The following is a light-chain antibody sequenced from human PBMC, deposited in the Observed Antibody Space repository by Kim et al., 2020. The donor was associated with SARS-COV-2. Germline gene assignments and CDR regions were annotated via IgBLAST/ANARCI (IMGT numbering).Light chain of an antibody. J-gene: IGLJ7*01. CDR1: SANIGAGYD. CDR2: VNT. CDR3: QSYDSGLSASV. V-gene: IGLV1-40*01. Sequence: RVTISGTGGSANIGAGYDVHWCQQLPGTAPRLLISVNTNRPSGVPDRFSGAKSGTSASLAIIGLQPEDEADYYCQSYDSGLSASVFGGGTQLTVL.